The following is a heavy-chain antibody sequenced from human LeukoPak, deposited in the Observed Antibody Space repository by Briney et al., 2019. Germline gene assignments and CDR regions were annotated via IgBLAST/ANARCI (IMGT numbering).Heavy chain of an antibody. J-gene: IGHJ4*02. CDR2: IRYDGSNK. CDR3: AKELMVYAIGYVDY. CDR1: GFTFSSYG. D-gene: IGHD2-8*01. Sequence: GGSLRLSCAASGFTFSSYGMHWVRQAPGKGLEWVAFIRYDGSNKYYADSVKGRFTISRDNSKNTLYLQMNSLRAEDTAVYYCAKELMVYAIGYVDYWGQGTLVTVSS. V-gene: IGHV3-30*02.